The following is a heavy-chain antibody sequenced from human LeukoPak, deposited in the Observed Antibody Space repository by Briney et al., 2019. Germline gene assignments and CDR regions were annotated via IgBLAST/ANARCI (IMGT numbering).Heavy chain of an antibody. CDR2: ISSSSSYI. CDR3: ASGFLEWLWAFDY. Sequence: PGGDLRLSCSASGFTLTSYSMNWVRQAPGKGLEWVSSISSSSSYIYYADSVKGRFTISRDNAKNSLYLQMNSLRAEDTAVYYCASGFLEWLWAFDYWGQGTLVTVSS. CDR1: GFTLTSYS. V-gene: IGHV3-21*01. D-gene: IGHD3-3*01. J-gene: IGHJ4*02.